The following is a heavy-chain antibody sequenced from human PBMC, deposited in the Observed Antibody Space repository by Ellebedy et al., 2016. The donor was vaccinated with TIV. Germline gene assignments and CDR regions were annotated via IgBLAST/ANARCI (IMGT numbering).Heavy chain of an antibody. CDR3: ARDMGLGESDY. D-gene: IGHD3-10*01. V-gene: IGHV3-74*01. CDR2: INVDGSST. Sequence: PGGSLRLSCAASGFTFTTYWMHRVREAPGKGLVWVSRINVDGSSTNYADSVKGRFTISRDNAKNTLYLQMKSLRVEDTAVYYCARDMGLGESDYWGQGTLVTVSS. J-gene: IGHJ4*02. CDR1: GFTFTTYW.